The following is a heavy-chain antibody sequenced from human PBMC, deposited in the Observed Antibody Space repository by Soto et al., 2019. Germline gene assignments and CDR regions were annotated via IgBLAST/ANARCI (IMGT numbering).Heavy chain of an antibody. Sequence: EVQLVESGGGLLQRGGSLRLSCVASGFTFRSYWMHWVRQPPGKGLVWVSRINGDGIRTMFADSVKGRFTISRDNAKKTLYLQLNSLRDEDTAVYYCVRDRDFWGQGTLVTVSS. J-gene: IGHJ4*02. CDR2: INGDGIRT. CDR1: GFTFRSYW. V-gene: IGHV3-74*03. CDR3: VRDRDF.